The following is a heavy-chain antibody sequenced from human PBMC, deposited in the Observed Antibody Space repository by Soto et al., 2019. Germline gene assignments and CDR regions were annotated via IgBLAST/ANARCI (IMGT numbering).Heavy chain of an antibody. CDR2: ISSSSSYI. D-gene: IGHD3-22*01. CDR3: ARVSVIYYYDRSGYYSGPSTDI. Sequence: GGSLRLSCAASGFTFSSYSMNWVRQAPGKWLEWVSSISSSSSYIYYADSVKGRFTISRDNAKNSLYLQMNSLRDEDTAVYYCARVSVIYYYDRSGYYSGPSTDIWGQGXMVTV. CDR1: GFTFSSYS. J-gene: IGHJ3*02. V-gene: IGHV3-21*01.